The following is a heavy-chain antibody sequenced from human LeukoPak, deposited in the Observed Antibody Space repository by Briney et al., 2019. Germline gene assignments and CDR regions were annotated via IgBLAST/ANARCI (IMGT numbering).Heavy chain of an antibody. J-gene: IGHJ3*02. Sequence: SETLTLTCTVSGVSLSSYCLIWVRQPPGKGLEWIGYVHYSRTTTYNPSLKSRVTISVDTPKNQFSLKLSSLNAADTAVYYCARHEYGGSNKGESLAIWGQGKMVTVSS. CDR3: ARHEYGGSNKGESLAI. CDR2: VHYSRTT. CDR1: GVSLSSYC. D-gene: IGHD4-17*01. V-gene: IGHV4-59*08.